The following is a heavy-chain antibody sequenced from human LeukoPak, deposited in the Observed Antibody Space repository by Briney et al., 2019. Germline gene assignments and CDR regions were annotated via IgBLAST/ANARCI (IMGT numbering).Heavy chain of an antibody. CDR3: ARENMIRGVINASDI. CDR2: MNPNSGNT. CDR1: GYTFTTYD. V-gene: IGHV1-8*02. D-gene: IGHD3-10*01. J-gene: IGHJ3*02. Sequence: ASVKVSCTASGYTFTTYDISWVRQATGQGLEWVGWMNPNSGNTGYAQKFQDRVTMTRNTSTSTAYMELSNLRSEDTAVYYCARENMIRGVINASDIWGQGTMVTVSS.